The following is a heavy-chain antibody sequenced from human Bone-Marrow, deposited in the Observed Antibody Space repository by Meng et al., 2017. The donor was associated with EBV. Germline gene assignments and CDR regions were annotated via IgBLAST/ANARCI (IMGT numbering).Heavy chain of an antibody. CDR2: ISSSGSI. D-gene: IGHD2-8*02. V-gene: IGHV3-11*04. CDR3: ARGCTGGVCYTGNWFDP. Sequence: QGRLVESGGGLVKPGGSLRLSCAASGFTFSDFYMSWIRQAPGKGLDWISYISSSGSIYYADSVKGRFTISRDSAKNTLYLQMNSLRVEDTAVYYCARGCTGGVCYTGNWFDPWGQGTLVTVSS. CDR1: GFTFSDFY. J-gene: IGHJ5*02.